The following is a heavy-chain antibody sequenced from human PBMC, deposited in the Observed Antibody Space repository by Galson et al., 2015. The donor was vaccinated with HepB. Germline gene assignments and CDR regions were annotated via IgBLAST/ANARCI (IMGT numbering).Heavy chain of an antibody. Sequence: CAISGDSVSSNSAAWNWIRQSPSRGLEWLGRTYYRSKWYNDYAVSVKSRITINPDTSKNQFSLQLNSVTPEDTAVYYCARDHSQRSSSWYRLQPRKTGTFDYWGQGTLVTVSS. CDR1: GDSVSSNSAA. CDR2: TYYRSKWYN. D-gene: IGHD6-13*01. J-gene: IGHJ4*02. V-gene: IGHV6-1*01. CDR3: ARDHSQRSSSWYRLQPRKTGTFDY.